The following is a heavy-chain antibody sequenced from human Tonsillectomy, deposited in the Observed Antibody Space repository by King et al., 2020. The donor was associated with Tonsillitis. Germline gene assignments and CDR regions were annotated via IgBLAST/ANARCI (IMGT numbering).Heavy chain of an antibody. Sequence: QLVQSGAEVRKPGSSLKVSCKASGGTFSRYAISWVRQAPGQGLEWMGGIIPSFGTASYAQKFQGTVTIAADESTSTAYMELSSLRSEDTAVYYCARANTVTTFGPFDYWGQGTLVTVSS. CDR3: ARANTVTTFGPFDY. V-gene: IGHV1-69*12. D-gene: IGHD4-11*01. CDR2: IIPSFGTA. J-gene: IGHJ4*02. CDR1: GGTFSRYA.